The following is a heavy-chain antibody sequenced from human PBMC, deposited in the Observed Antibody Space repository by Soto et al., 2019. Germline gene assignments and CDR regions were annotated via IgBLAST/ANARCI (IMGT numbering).Heavy chain of an antibody. D-gene: IGHD5-18*01. CDR2: IYHSGST. Sequence: SETLSLTCAVSGDSISSGGYSWSWIRQPPGKGLEWIGFIYHSGSTYYNPSLKSRVTISVDRSKNQFSLKLTSVTAADTAIYYCARGDTVITPFDYWGQGTLVTVSS. J-gene: IGHJ4*02. V-gene: IGHV4-30-2*01. CDR3: ARGDTVITPFDY. CDR1: GDSISSGGYS.